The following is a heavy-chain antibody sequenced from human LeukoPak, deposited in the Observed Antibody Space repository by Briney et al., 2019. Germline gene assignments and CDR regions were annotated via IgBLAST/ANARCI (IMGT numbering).Heavy chain of an antibody. D-gene: IGHD3-3*01. V-gene: IGHV4-4*07. CDR3: ARGALDYDFWSGYSYYFDY. CDR1: GGSISSYY. J-gene: IGHJ4*02. CDR2: IYTSGST. Sequence: SETLSLTCTVSGGSISSYYWSWIRQPAGKGLEWIGRIYTSGSTNHNPSLKSRVTMSVDTSNNQFSLKLSSVTAAAPAVYYCARGALDYDFWSGYSYYFDYWGQGTLVTVSS.